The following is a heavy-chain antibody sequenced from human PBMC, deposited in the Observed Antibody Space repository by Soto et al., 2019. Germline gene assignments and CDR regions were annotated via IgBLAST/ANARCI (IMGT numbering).Heavy chain of an antibody. CDR1: GFTFNNFW. CDR3: ARQTGLGATNY. D-gene: IGHD1-26*01. J-gene: IGHJ4*02. V-gene: IGHV3-74*01. Sequence: GGSLRLSCAGSGFTFNNFWMHWVCQAPGKGLMWVARINTDGSVTSHADSVKGRFTISRDNAKSTLYLQMNSLRAEDSARYYCARQTGLGATNYWGRGTLVTVSS. CDR2: INTDGSVT.